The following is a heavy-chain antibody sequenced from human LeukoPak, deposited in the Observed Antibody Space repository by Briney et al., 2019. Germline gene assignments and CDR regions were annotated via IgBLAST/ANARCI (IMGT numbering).Heavy chain of an antibody. CDR2: IYYSGST. V-gene: IGHV4-39*07. Sequence: SETLSLTCTVSGGSISSSSYYWGWIRQPPGKGLEWIGSIYYSGSTYYNPSLKSRVTISVDTSKNQFSLKLSSVTAADTAVYYCARFGRDYYDTGRYFPYWGQGILVTVSS. D-gene: IGHD3-22*01. CDR1: GGSISSSSYY. CDR3: ARFGRDYYDTGRYFPY. J-gene: IGHJ4*02.